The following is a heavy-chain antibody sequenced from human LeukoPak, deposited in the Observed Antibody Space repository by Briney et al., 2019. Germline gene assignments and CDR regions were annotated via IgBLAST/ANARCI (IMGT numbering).Heavy chain of an antibody. CDR1: GGSFSGYY. CDR3: ARGRLRYYGSGSYYNNWFDP. D-gene: IGHD3-10*01. J-gene: IGHJ5*02. V-gene: IGHV4-34*01. Sequence: PSETLSLTCAVYGGSFSGYYWSWIRQPPGKGLEWIGEINHSGSTNYNPSLKSRVTISVDTSKNQFSLKLSSVTAADTAVYYCARGRLRYYGSGSYYNNWFDPWGQGTLVTVSS. CDR2: INHSGST.